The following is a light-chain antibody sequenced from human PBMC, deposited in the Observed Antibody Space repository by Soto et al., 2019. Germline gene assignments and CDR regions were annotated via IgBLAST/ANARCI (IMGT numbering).Light chain of an antibody. V-gene: IGKV3-20*01. CDR1: QSISSNY. J-gene: IGKJ1*01. CDR2: GAS. CDR3: QQYVSWT. Sequence: EIVLTQSPGTLSVSPGERATLSCRASQSISSNYLAWYQQKPGQAPRSLIYGASSRATGIPDRFSGSGSGTDFTLTISRLEPEDSAIYYCQQYVSWTFGQGTKVEIK.